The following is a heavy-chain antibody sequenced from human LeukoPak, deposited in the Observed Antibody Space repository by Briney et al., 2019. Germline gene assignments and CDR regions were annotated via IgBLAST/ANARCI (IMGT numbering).Heavy chain of an antibody. V-gene: IGHV3-48*03. CDR2: ISSSGSTI. J-gene: IGHJ5*02. D-gene: IGHD2-2*01. CDR1: GFTFSSYE. CDR3: ARDDCSSISCYHNWFDP. Sequence: PGGSLRLSCAASGFTFSSYEMNWVRQAPGKGLERVSYISSSGSTIYYADSVKGRFTISRDNAKNSLYLQMNSLRAEDTAVYYCARDDCSSISCYHNWFDPWGQGTLVTVSS.